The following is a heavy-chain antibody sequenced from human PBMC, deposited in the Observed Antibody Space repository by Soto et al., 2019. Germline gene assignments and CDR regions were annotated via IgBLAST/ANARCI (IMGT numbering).Heavy chain of an antibody. D-gene: IGHD5-18*01. CDR1: GYTLTFNSHD. CDR2: MNPNSGNT. V-gene: IGHV1-8*01. Sequence: ASVKVSCKDSGYTLTFNSHDINWVRQTTGQGLEWMGWMNPNSGNTGYAQKFQGRVTMTRNTSISTAYMELSSLRSEDTAVYYCARGVKGYSFGLYYYYMDVWGKGTTVTVSS. J-gene: IGHJ6*03. CDR3: ARGVKGYSFGLYYYYMDV.